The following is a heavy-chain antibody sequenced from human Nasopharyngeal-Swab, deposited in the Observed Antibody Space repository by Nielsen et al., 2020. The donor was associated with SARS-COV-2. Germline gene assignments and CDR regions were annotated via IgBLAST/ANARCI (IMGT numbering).Heavy chain of an antibody. CDR3: ARSNYYGSGSYYISYYYGMDV. J-gene: IGHJ6*02. Sequence: SVKVSCKASGGTFSSYAISWVRQAPGQGLEWMGRIIPILGITNYAQKFQGRVTITADKSTSTAYMEPSSLRSEDTAVYYCARSNYYGSGSYYISYYYGMDVWGQGTTVTVSS. V-gene: IGHV1-69*04. D-gene: IGHD3-10*01. CDR1: GGTFSSYA. CDR2: IIPILGIT.